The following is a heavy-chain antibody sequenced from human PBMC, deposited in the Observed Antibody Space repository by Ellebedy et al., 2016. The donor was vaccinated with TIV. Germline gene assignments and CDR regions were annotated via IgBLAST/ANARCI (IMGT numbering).Heavy chain of an antibody. CDR3: ARGGFSAGLEWLDDS. CDR2: INNIGTT. D-gene: IGHD3-9*01. CDR1: GGSISVYY. Sequence: MPSETLSLTCTVSGGSISVYYWSWIRQPPGKGLEWIGYINNIGTTKYNPSLKSRVTISVNTSKNHFSLKLSSGTAADTAVYYCARGGFSAGLEWLDDSWGQGTLVTVSS. V-gene: IGHV4-59*08. J-gene: IGHJ4*02.